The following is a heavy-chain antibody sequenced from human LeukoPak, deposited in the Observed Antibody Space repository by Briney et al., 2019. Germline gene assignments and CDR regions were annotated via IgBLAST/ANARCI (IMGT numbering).Heavy chain of an antibody. CDR3: ARDQYDFWSGYYAPVYYYYGMDV. CDR2: IWYDGSNK. D-gene: IGHD3-3*01. J-gene: IGHJ6*02. CDR1: GFTFSSYG. Sequence: GGSLRLSCAASGFTFSSYGMHWVRQAPGKGLEWVAVIWYDGSNKYYADSVKGRFTISRDNSKNTLYLQMNSLRAEDTAVYYCARDQYDFWSGYYAPVYYYYGMDVWGQGTTVTVSS. V-gene: IGHV3-33*01.